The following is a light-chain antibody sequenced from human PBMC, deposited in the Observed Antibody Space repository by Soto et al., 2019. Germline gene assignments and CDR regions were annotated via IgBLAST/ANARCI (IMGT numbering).Light chain of an antibody. CDR3: QQYNNWPPIT. Sequence: EIVMTQSPATLSVSPGERATLSCRASQSVKINLAWYQQKPGQAPRLLIYGAFTRATGIPARFSRSGSGTEFTLTISNLQSEDFAVYYCQQYNNWPPITFGQGTRVEIK. V-gene: IGKV3-15*01. CDR2: GAF. CDR1: QSVKIN. J-gene: IGKJ5*01.